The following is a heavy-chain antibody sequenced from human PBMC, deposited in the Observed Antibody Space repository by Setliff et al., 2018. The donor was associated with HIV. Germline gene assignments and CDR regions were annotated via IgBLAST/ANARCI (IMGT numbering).Heavy chain of an antibody. J-gene: IGHJ4*02. CDR2: IFYSGST. Sequence: SETLSLTCTVSGGSITSSSYYWDWIRQPPGKGLEWIGSIFYSGSTYYNPSVKSRVTISIDTSKNQFSLRLSSVTAADTAVDYCARDHKYYYVSSGLDYWGQGTLVTVSS. D-gene: IGHD3-22*01. CDR3: ARDHKYYYVSSGLDY. V-gene: IGHV4-39*07. CDR1: GGSITSSSYY.